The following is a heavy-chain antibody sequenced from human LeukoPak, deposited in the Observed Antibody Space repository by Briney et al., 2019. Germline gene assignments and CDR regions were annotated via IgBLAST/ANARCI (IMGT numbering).Heavy chain of an antibody. CDR1: GGSVSSGSYY. CDR3: ARFFHLSRTNWFDP. D-gene: IGHD1-1*01. Sequence: SETLSLTCTVSGGSVSSGSYYWSWIRQPPGKGLEWIGYIYYSGSTNYNPSLKSRVTISVDTSKNQFSLKLNSVTAADTAVYYCARFFHLSRTNWFDPWGQGTLVTVSS. V-gene: IGHV4-61*01. J-gene: IGHJ5*02. CDR2: IYYSGST.